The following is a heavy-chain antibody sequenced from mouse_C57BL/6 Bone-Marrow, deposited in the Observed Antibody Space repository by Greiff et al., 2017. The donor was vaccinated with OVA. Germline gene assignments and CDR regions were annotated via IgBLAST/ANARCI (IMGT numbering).Heavy chain of an antibody. CDR2: IDPANGNT. Sequence: EVQLKESVAELVRPGASVKLSCTASGFNIKNTYMHWVKQRPEQGLEWIGRIDPANGNTKYAPKFQGKATITADTSSNTAYLQLSSLTSEDTAIYYCAASTGSSYDFAYWGQGTLVTVSA. V-gene: IGHV14-3*01. CDR1: GFNIKNTY. J-gene: IGHJ3*01. D-gene: IGHD1-1*01. CDR3: AASTGSSYDFAY.